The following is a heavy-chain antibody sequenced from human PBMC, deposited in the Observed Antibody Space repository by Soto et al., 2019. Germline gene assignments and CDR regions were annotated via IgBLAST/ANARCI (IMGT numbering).Heavy chain of an antibody. Sequence: QVQVVESGGGVVQPGRSLRLSCVASGLTFSNCGMHWVRQAPGKGLEWVAVIWNDGKNKYYADSAEGRFTVSRDNAKNTLYLQMNRLTAEDKAVYYCSRDPGQDEALDYWGQGTLVTVSS. CDR2: IWNDGKNK. CDR3: SRDPGQDEALDY. J-gene: IGHJ4*02. V-gene: IGHV3-33*01. CDR1: GLTFSNCG.